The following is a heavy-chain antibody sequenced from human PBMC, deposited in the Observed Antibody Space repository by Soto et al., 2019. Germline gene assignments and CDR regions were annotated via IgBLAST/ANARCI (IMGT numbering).Heavy chain of an antibody. J-gene: IGHJ5*02. V-gene: IGHV4-59*01. Sequence: PSETLSLTCSVSGGSIRSYYWGWSRQPPGKGLEWIGYIFYSGSTNQSPSLKSRVTISVDTSKNQFSLKLRSVTAADTAVYYCARTALGWFDPWGQGTLVTVS. CDR1: GGSIRSYY. CDR2: IFYSGST. D-gene: IGHD2-21*02. CDR3: ARTALGWFDP.